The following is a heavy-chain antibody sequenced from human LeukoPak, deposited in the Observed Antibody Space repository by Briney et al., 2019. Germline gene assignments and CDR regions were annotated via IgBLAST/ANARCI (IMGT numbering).Heavy chain of an antibody. CDR3: ARAAEYSSGWYLFDY. D-gene: IGHD6-19*01. J-gene: IGHJ4*02. CDR1: GGSISSYY. CDR2: LYHSGTT. Sequence: SETLSLTCTVSGGSISSYYWSWIRQPPGKGLEWIGYLYHSGTTNYNPSLKSRVTISVDTSKNEFSLKLTSVTAADTAVYYCARAAEYSSGWYLFDYWGQGILVTVSA. V-gene: IGHV4-59*08.